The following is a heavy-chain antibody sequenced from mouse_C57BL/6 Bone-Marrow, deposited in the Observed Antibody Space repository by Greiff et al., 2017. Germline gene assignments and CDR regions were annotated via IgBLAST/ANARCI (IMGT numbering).Heavy chain of an antibody. CDR3: TPYYYGSSYGGFAY. J-gene: IGHJ3*01. CDR1: GFNIKDDY. Sequence: EVKLMESGAELVRPGASVKLSCTASGFNIKDDYMHWVKQRPEQGLEWIGWIDSENGDSEYASKFQGKATITADTSSNTAYLQLSSLTSEDTAVYYCTPYYYGSSYGGFAYWGQGTLVTVSA. CDR2: IDSENGDS. V-gene: IGHV14-4*01. D-gene: IGHD1-1*01.